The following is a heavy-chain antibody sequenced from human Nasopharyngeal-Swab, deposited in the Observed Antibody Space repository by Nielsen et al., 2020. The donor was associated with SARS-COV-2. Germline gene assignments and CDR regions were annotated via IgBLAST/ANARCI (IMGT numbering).Heavy chain of an antibody. V-gene: IGHV3-7*02. CDR2: IKQDGSEK. CDR3: ARGSGSYKEILFDY. CDR1: GFTFSSYW. J-gene: IGHJ4*02. D-gene: IGHD1-26*01. Sequence: GGSLRLSCAASGFTFSSYWMSWVRQAPGKGLEWVANIKQDGSEKYYADSVKGRFTISRDNSKNTLYLQMNSLRAEDTAVYYCARGSGSYKEILFDYWGQGTLVTVSS.